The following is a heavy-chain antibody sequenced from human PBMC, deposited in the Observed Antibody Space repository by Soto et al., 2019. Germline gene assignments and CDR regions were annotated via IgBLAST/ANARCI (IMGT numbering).Heavy chain of an antibody. CDR3: AGMPVTTTNWLDP. CDR1: GGSVSSGNYY. J-gene: IGHJ5*02. V-gene: IGHV4-61*01. D-gene: IGHD3-22*01. Sequence: SETLSLTCTVSGGSVSSGNYYWSWVRQRPGKGLDWIGYIYYTGRTNYNPSLKSRVTMSLDTSKNQFSLKLDSVTAADTAIYYCAGMPVTTTNWLDPWGQGTLVTVSS. CDR2: IYYTGRT.